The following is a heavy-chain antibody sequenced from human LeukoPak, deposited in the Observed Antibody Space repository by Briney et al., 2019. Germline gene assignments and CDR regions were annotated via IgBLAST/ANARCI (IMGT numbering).Heavy chain of an antibody. Sequence: SETLSLTCTVSGGSISSSSYYWGWIRQPPGKGLEWIGSIYYSGSTYYNPSLKSRVTISVDTSKNQFSLKLSSVTAADTAVYYCARHSSGYYYVLDYFDYWGQGTLVTVSS. CDR2: IYYSGST. CDR1: GGSISSSSYY. D-gene: IGHD3-22*01. V-gene: IGHV4-39*01. J-gene: IGHJ4*02. CDR3: ARHSSGYYYVLDYFDY.